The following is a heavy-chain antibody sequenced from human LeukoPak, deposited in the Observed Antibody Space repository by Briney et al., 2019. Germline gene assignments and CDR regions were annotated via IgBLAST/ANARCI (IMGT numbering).Heavy chain of an antibody. J-gene: IGHJ6*03. V-gene: IGHV3-23*01. CDR3: AKGYSFGCCNYYYMDA. D-gene: IGHD5-18*01. CDR2: ISGSGATT. Sequence: GGSLRLSCAASEFTFRSYAMSWVRQAPGKGLEWVSAISGSGATTYSADSVKGRFTTSRDNSKNTLYLQMNSLRAEDTAVYYCAKGYSFGCCNYYYMDAWGKGTTVTVSS. CDR1: EFTFRSYA.